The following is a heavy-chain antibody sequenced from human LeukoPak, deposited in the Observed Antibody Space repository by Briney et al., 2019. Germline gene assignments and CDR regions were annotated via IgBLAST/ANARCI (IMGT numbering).Heavy chain of an antibody. CDR2: IKSKTDAGTT. D-gene: IGHD2-2*01. CDR1: GFTFSDAW. Sequence: PGGSLSLSCAASGFTFSDAWMSWVRQTPGKGPEWVVRIKSKTDAGTTAYAAPVIGRVTISRDDSKDTLYLQMSSLKAEDTAVYYCTIGYCSSTSCYGSTPLPEREFDDAFDIWGQGTMVTVSS. J-gene: IGHJ3*02. CDR3: TIGYCSSTSCYGSTPLPEREFDDAFDI. V-gene: IGHV3-15*01.